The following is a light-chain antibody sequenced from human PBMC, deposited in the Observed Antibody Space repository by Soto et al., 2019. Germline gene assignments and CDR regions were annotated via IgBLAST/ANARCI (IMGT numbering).Light chain of an antibody. V-gene: IGKV3-11*01. J-gene: IGKJ1*01. CDR1: QSVSNL. CDR3: QQANSTPRT. CDR2: DAS. Sequence: EIVLTQSPATLSLSPAEMATLSCRASQSVSNLLAWFQQRPGQAPRLLIYDASYWAGGIPARFSGSGSGTEFTLTISSLQPEDFATYYCQQANSTPRTFGQGTKVDIK.